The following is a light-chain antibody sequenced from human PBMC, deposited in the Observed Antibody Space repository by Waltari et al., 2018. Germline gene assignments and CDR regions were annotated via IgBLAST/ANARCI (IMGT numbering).Light chain of an antibody. CDR1: SVGSES. CDR3: QVWDRESDV. V-gene: IGLV3-21*04. J-gene: IGLJ1*01. CDR2: DDS. Sequence: SYVLTQPPSVSVAPGETARITCGGSSVGSESVHWYQQKPGQASVLVIYDDSVRPSGIPERFSASSSGDTTTLSISRVEAGDEADYYCQVWDRESDVFGTGTRVTVL.